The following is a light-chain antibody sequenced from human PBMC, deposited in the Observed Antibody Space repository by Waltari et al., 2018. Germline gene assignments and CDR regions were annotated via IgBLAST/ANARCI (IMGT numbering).Light chain of an antibody. CDR2: RAS. CDR1: QIITSW. V-gene: IGKV1-5*03. CDR3: QQYSTHPYT. Sequence: DIQMTQSPSTLSASVGDRITLTCPASQIITSWLAWYQQKPGKAPKFLIYRASSLESGVPSRFSGSESGTEFTLTISSLQPDDFATYTCQQYSTHPYTFGQGTKVDI. J-gene: IGKJ2*01.